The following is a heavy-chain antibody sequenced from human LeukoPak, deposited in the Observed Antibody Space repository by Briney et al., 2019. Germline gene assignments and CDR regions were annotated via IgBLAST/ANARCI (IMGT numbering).Heavy chain of an antibody. Sequence: SQTLSLTCAISGDSVSSNSAAWNWIRQSPPRSLEWLGRTYYRSKWHNDYAVSVKSRITLNPDTSMNQFSLQLNSVTPEGTAVYYCARGFSSSWSDYYFDYWGQGTLVTVSS. J-gene: IGHJ4*02. CDR3: ARGFSSSWSDYYFDY. V-gene: IGHV6-1*01. CDR1: GDSVSSNSAA. D-gene: IGHD6-13*01. CDR2: TYYRSKWHN.